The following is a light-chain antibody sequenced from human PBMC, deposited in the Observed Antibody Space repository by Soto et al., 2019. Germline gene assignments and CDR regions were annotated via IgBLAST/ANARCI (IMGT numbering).Light chain of an antibody. CDR1: QSINGW. V-gene: IGKV1-5*03. J-gene: IGKJ1*01. Sequence: DIQLTQSPSTLSASVGDRVTITCRASQSINGWLAWYQQKPGQAPNLLIYKASTLESGVPSRFSGSGSGTEVTLTVSSLQPDDFANYYCHQYQNFPRTFGQGTKVEI. CDR2: KAS. CDR3: HQYQNFPRT.